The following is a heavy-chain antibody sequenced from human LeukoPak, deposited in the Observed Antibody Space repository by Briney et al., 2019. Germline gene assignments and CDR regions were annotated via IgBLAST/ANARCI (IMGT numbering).Heavy chain of an antibody. V-gene: IGHV4-39*07. CDR1: GGSISSSSYY. J-gene: IGHJ4*02. Sequence: SETLSLTCTVSGGSISSSSYYWGWIRQPPGKGLEWIGSIYYSGSTYYNPSLKSRVTISVDASKNQFSLKLSSVTAADTAVYYCASLLGIATRFDYWGQGTLVTVSS. CDR2: IYYSGST. CDR3: ASLLGIATRFDY. D-gene: IGHD6-6*01.